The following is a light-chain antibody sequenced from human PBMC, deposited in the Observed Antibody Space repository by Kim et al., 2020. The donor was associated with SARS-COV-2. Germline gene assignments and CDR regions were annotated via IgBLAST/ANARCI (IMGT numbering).Light chain of an antibody. CDR2: DVT. CDR3: SSCTASSTFV. V-gene: IGLV2-14*03. J-gene: IGLJ1*01. Sequence: QSITISCTGTSSDVGGYNYVSWYQHHPGKAPKLMIYDVTKRPSGFSNRFSGSNSGNTASLTISGLQAEDEADYYCSSCTASSTFVFGTGTKVTVL. CDR1: SSDVGGYNY.